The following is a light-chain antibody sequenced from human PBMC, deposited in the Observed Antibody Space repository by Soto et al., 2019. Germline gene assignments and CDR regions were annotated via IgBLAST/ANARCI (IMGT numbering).Light chain of an antibody. CDR1: QSISSW. Sequence: DIQMTQSPSTLSASEGDRVTITCRASQSISSWLAWYQQKPGKAPKLLIYDASSLESGVPSRFSGSGSGTEFTLTISSLQPDDFATYYCQQYNSYSWTFGQGTKVAIK. J-gene: IGKJ1*01. CDR2: DAS. CDR3: QQYNSYSWT. V-gene: IGKV1-5*01.